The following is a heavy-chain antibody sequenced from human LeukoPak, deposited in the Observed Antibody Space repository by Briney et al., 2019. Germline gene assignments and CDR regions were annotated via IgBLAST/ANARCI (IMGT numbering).Heavy chain of an antibody. CDR1: GGTIRGFV. D-gene: IGHD3-9*01. J-gene: IGHJ6*03. CDR3: TRGDDFLAAYNYMDV. CDR2: INTLSGTT. Sequence: GASVKVSCKASGGTIRGFVINWVRQAPGEGLEWMGRINTLSGTTNYTQKLQGRVTMTTDESTTTVFMELSRLTSEDTAVYYCTRGDDFLAAYNYMDVWGKGSSVIVSS. V-gene: IGHV1-69*05.